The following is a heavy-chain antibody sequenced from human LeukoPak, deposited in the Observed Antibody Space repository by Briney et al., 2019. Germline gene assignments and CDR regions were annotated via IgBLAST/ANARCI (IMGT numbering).Heavy chain of an antibody. CDR2: IYPGDSDT. Sequence: GESLKISCKGSGYIFTTYWIGWVRQMPGKGRGWMGIIYPGDSDTRYSPSFQGQVTISADKSISTAYLQWSSLKASDTAIYYCARRGSGWSIDYWGQGTLVTVSS. D-gene: IGHD6-19*01. V-gene: IGHV5-51*01. CDR1: GYIFTTYW. CDR3: ARRGSGWSIDY. J-gene: IGHJ4*02.